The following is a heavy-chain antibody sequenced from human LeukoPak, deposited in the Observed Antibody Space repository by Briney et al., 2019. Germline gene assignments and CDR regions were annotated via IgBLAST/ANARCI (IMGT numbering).Heavy chain of an antibody. V-gene: IGHV3-21*01. CDR3: ARAPERSYYYMDV. J-gene: IGHJ6*03. CDR1: GFTFSSYS. D-gene: IGHD1-1*01. CDR2: ISSSSSYI. Sequence: PGGSLRLSCAASGFTFSSYSMNWVRQAPGKGLEWVSSISSSSSYIYYAGSVKGRFTISRDNAKNSLYPQMNSLRAEDTAVYYCARAPERSYYYMDVWGKGTTVTVSS.